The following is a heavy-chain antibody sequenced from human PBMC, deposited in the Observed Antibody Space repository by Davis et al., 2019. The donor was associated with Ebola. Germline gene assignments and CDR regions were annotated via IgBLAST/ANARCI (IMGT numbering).Heavy chain of an antibody. CDR2: FYYSGSS. J-gene: IGHJ6*02. D-gene: IGHD2/OR15-2a*01. CDR1: GASISSRDYY. Sequence: MPSETLSLTCTVSGASISSRDYYWGWIRQSPEKGLEWIMTFYYSGSSYYNPSLKSRVTISLDTSKNQFSLKLNSVTAADTAVYYCARGVHQRLSGSLSFYYALDVWGQGTTVTVSS. CDR3: ARGVHQRLSGSLSFYYALDV. V-gene: IGHV4-39*07.